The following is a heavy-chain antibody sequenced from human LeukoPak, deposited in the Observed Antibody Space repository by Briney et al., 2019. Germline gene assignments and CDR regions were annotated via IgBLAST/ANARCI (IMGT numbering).Heavy chain of an antibody. CDR2: IYYSGST. Sequence: PSETLSLTCTVSGGSISSSSYYWGWIRQPPGKGLEWIGSIYYSGSTYYNPSLKSRVTISVDTSKNQFSLKLSSVTAADTAVYYCARVPYYRWYFDYWGQGTLVTVSS. J-gene: IGHJ4*02. CDR1: GGSISSSSYY. V-gene: IGHV4-39*07. CDR3: ARVPYYRWYFDY. D-gene: IGHD1-26*01.